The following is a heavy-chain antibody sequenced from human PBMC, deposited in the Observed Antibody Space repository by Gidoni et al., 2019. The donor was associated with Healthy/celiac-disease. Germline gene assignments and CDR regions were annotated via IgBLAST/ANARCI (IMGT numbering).Heavy chain of an antibody. J-gene: IGHJ4*02. V-gene: IGHV3-13*04. CDR2: IGTAGDT. CDR1: GFTFSSYD. CDR3: ARITYSSGWYYFDY. Sequence: EVQLVESGGGLVQPGGSLRLSCAASGFTFSSYDIHWVRQATGKGLEWVSAIGTAGDTYYPGSVKGRFTISRENAKNSLYLQMNSLRAGDTAVYYCARITYSSGWYYFDYWGQGTLVTVSS. D-gene: IGHD6-19*01.